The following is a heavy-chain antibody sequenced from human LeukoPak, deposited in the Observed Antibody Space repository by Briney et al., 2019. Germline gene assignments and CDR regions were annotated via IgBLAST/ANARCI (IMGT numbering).Heavy chain of an antibody. D-gene: IGHD1-1*01. Sequence: SETLSLTCTVSGGSISSYYWSWIRQPAGKGLEWIGRIYTSGSTNYNPSLKSRVTMSVDTSKNQFSLKLSSVTAADTAVYYCARVTWFPGTSYYYMDVWGKGTTVTVSS. J-gene: IGHJ6*03. V-gene: IGHV4-4*07. CDR3: ARVTWFPGTSYYYMDV. CDR2: IYTSGST. CDR1: GGSISSYY.